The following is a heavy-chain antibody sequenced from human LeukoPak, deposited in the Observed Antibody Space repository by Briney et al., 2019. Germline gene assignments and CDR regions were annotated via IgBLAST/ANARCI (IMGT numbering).Heavy chain of an antibody. Sequence: VASVKVSCKASGYTFTGYYMHWVRQAPGQGLEWMAWINPNSGGTNYAQRFQGRVTMTRDTSISTAYMDLSRLRPDDTAVYYCARGRVVSAVYYYMDVWGKGTTVTISS. CDR1: GYTFTGYY. CDR2: INPNSGGT. CDR3: ARGRVVSAVYYYMDV. D-gene: IGHD2-2*01. V-gene: IGHV1-2*02. J-gene: IGHJ6*03.